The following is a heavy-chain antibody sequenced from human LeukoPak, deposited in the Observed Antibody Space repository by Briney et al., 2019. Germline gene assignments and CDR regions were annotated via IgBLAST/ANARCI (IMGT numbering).Heavy chain of an antibody. J-gene: IGHJ3*02. Sequence: GGSLRLSCAASGFTFSSYAMSWVRQAPGKGLEWVSGISGSGGGTNYADSVKGRFTIFRDNSKNMLYLQMISLRADDTAVYYCTKDQAEYGVDAFDMWGHGTMVTVSS. D-gene: IGHD4-17*01. V-gene: IGHV3-23*01. CDR1: GFTFSSYA. CDR2: ISGSGGGT. CDR3: TKDQAEYGVDAFDM.